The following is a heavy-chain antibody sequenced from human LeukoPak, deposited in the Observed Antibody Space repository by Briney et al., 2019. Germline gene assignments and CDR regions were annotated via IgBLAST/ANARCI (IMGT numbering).Heavy chain of an antibody. CDR1: GLSMSTHY. CDR2: IYLGDNT. V-gene: IGHV4-4*07. CDR3: ARGEFSSSSGDH. D-gene: IGHD6-6*01. J-gene: IGHJ4*02. Sequence: AETLSLTCTVSGLSMSTHYWSWIRQPAGKGLEWIGRIYLGDNTNYNPSLESRVNMSMDTPKNQFSLKLNSVTAADTAVYYCARGEFSSSSGDHWGQGILVTVSS.